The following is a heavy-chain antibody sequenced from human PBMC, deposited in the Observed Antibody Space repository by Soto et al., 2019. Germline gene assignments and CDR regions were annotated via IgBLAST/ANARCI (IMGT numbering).Heavy chain of an antibody. CDR2: IYHSGST. V-gene: IGHV4-30-2*01. CDR1: GGSISSGGYS. J-gene: IGHJ5*02. CDR3: ARARRLIFKRGKNWFDP. D-gene: IGHD3-16*01. Sequence: PSETLSLTCAVSGGSISSGGYSWSWIRQPPGKGLEWIGYIYHSGSTYYNPSLKSRVTISVDRSKNQFSLKLSSVTAADTAVCYCARARRLIFKRGKNWFDPWGQGTLVTVSS.